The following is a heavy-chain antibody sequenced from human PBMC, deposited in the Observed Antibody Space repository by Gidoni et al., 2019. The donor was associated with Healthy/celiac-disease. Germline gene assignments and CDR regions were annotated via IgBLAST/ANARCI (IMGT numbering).Heavy chain of an antibody. J-gene: IGHJ1*01. CDR3: AKGGYSSGWIEYCQH. CDR1: GFTFSSYA. D-gene: IGHD6-19*01. V-gene: IGHV3-23*01. Sequence: EVQLLESGGGLVQPGGSLRLSCAASGFTFSSYAMSWVRQAPGKGLEWVSAISGSGGRTYYADSVKGRFNISRDNSKNTLYLQMNSLRAEDTAVYYCAKGGYSSGWIEYCQHWGQGTLVTVSS. CDR2: ISGSGGRT.